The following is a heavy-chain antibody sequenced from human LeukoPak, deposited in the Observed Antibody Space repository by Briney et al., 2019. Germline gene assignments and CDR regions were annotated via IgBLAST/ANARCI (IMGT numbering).Heavy chain of an antibody. V-gene: IGHV4-59*01. D-gene: IGHD7-27*01. CDR1: GGSISSYY. CDR2: IYYSGST. J-gene: IGHJ4*02. CDR3: ARDLTGDNDY. Sequence: KPSETLSLTCTVSGGSISSYYWSWIRQPPGKGLEWIGYIYYSGSTNYNPSLKSRVTISVDTSKNQFSLKLSSVTAADTAVYYCARDLTGDNDYWGQGTLVTVSS.